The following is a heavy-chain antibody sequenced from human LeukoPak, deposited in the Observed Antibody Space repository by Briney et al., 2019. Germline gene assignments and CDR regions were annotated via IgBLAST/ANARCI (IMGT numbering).Heavy chain of an antibody. CDR2: ISYDGSNK. J-gene: IGHJ4*02. D-gene: IGHD3-3*01. V-gene: IGHV3-30-3*02. CDR3: AKNSPPTSIRFLEWPLPLFGGDFDY. CDR1: GFTFSSYA. Sequence: GRSLRLSCAASGFTFSSYAMHWVRQAPGKGLEWVAVISYDGSNKYYADSVKGRFTISRDNSKNTLYLQMNSLRAEDTAVYYCAKNSPPTSIRFLEWPLPLFGGDFDYWGQGTLVTVSS.